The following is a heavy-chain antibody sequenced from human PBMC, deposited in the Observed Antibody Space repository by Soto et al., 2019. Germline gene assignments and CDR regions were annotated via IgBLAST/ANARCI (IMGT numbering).Heavy chain of an antibody. CDR3: AKGSSWDNYFYYGLDV. CDR2: LTGSGDTT. CDR1: GFTFSSHA. J-gene: IGHJ6*02. D-gene: IGHD6-13*01. V-gene: IGHV3-23*01. Sequence: GESLKISCAAAGFTFSSHAMTWVRQAPGKGLEWVSTLTGSGDTTYYADSVKGRFTISRDNSKDTLYLHMSTMKAEDTAVYYCAKGSSWDNYFYYGLDVWGQGTTVTVSS.